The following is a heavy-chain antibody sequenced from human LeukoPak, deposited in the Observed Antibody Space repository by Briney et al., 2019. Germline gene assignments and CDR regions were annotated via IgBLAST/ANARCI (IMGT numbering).Heavy chain of an antibody. CDR2: ISGSGGST. J-gene: IGHJ4*02. V-gene: IGHV3-23*01. CDR1: GFTFSSYA. CDR3: AKGLYDFWSGYQYYFDY. Sequence: GGSLRLSCAASGFTFSSYAMSWVRQAPGKGLEWVSAISGSGGSTYYADSVKGRFTISRDNSKNTLYLQMNSLRAKDTAVYYCAKGLYDFWSGYQYYFDYWGQGTLVTVSS. D-gene: IGHD3-3*01.